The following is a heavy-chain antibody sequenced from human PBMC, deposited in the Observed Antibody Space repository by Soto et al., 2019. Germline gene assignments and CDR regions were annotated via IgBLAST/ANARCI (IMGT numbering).Heavy chain of an antibody. CDR1: GGSISSYY. J-gene: IGHJ1*01. Sequence: SETLSLTCTVSGGSISSYYWSWIRQPPGKGLEWIGYIYYSGSTNYNPSLKSRVTISVDSSNNQFSLKLTSVSAADTAVYYCVRRTPVARGLLDFWGQGTLVPVSS. V-gene: IGHV4-59*08. D-gene: IGHD5-12*01. CDR3: VRRTPVARGLLDF. CDR2: IYYSGST.